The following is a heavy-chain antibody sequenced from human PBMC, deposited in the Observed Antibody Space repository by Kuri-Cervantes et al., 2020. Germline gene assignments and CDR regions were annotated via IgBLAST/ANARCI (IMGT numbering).Heavy chain of an antibody. J-gene: IGHJ4*02. CDR3: TTAIYDFWSGYYTLDY. CDR2: IKSKTDDGTT. V-gene: IGHV3-15*01. CDR1: GFSFSSYG. D-gene: IGHD3-3*01. Sequence: GGSLRLSCAASGFSFSSYGMSWVRQAPGKGLEWVGLIKSKTDDGTTEYAAPVKGRFTISRDDSKNTLYLQMNSLKTEDTAVYYCTTAIYDFWSGYYTLDYWGQGTLVTVSS.